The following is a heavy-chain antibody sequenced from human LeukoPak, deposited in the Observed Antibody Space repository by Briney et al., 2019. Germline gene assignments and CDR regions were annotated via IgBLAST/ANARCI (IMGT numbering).Heavy chain of an antibody. CDR2: VSAYHVKT. CDR1: GYTFTTFG. CDR3: ARDSPFLVPGTGDAFDD. Sequence: EASVKVSCKASGYTFTTFGISWVRQAPGQGLEWMGWVSAYHVKTNFVQRCQGILTLTTEASTRTAYTELRSLTSDDTAIYYCARDSPFLVPGTGDAFDDWGQGTMVSVSS. D-gene: IGHD6-19*01. V-gene: IGHV1-18*01. J-gene: IGHJ3*01.